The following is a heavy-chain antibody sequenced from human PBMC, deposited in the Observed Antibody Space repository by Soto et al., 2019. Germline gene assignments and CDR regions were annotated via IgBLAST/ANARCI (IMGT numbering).Heavy chain of an antibody. Sequence: GGSLRLSCAASGFTFSCSAMHWVRQASGKGLEWVGRIRSKANSYATAYAASVKGRFTISRDDSKNTAYLQMSSLKTEDTAVYYCTRHSFGVVNQFDYWGQGTLVTVSS. CDR1: GFTFSCSA. D-gene: IGHD3-3*01. CDR3: TRHSFGVVNQFDY. V-gene: IGHV3-73*01. J-gene: IGHJ4*02. CDR2: IRSKANSYAT.